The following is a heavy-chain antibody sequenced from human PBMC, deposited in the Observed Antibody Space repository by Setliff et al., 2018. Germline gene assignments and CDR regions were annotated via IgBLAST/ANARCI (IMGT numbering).Heavy chain of an antibody. CDR1: GYSFTSYG. J-gene: IGHJ4*02. D-gene: IGHD6-19*01. CDR3: ARSPPNRGSGSGWYGDF. Sequence: SVKVSCKASGYSFTSYGITWVRQAPGQGLEWMGWISPYNGDTRFQQKFQGRVTVTTDTPTSTGYLELRSLTSDDTAVYYCARSPPNRGSGSGWYGDFWGQGTLVTVSS. V-gene: IGHV1-18*04. CDR2: ISPYNGDT.